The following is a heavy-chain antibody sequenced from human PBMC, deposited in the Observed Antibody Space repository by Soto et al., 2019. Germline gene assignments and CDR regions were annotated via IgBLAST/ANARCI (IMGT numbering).Heavy chain of an antibody. CDR2: FDLENGET. Sequence: ASVKVSCKVSGYTLTELSIHWVRQAPGEGLEWMGGFDLENGETIYAQRFQGRVTMTEESSADTPYMELGSLRSEDTAVYYCAMEVRSSNQFHHWGQGTMVTVSS. CDR1: GYTLTELS. D-gene: IGHD6-13*01. CDR3: AMEVRSSNQFHH. J-gene: IGHJ4*02. V-gene: IGHV1-24*01.